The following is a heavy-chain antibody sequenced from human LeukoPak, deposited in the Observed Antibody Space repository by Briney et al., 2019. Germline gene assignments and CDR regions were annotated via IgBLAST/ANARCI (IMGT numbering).Heavy chain of an antibody. J-gene: IGHJ4*02. CDR3: ARDPPTIFGVVTPPTPYF. CDR1: GFTFSSYA. Sequence: GGSLRLSCAASGFTFSSYAMHWVRQAPGKGLEWVAIISYDGSNKYYADSVKGRFTTSRDNSKNSLYLQMNSLRAEDTAVYYCARDPPTIFGVVTPPTPYFWGQGALVTVSS. V-gene: IGHV3-30-3*01. CDR2: ISYDGSNK. D-gene: IGHD3-3*01.